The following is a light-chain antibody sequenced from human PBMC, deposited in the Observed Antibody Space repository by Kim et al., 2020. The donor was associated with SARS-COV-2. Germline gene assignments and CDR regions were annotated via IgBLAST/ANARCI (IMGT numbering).Light chain of an antibody. CDR2: EVT. CDR1: SSDVGGYNF. J-gene: IGLJ2*01. V-gene: IGLV2-8*01. Sequence: QSALTQPPSASGSLGQSVTISCTGTSSDVGGYNFVSWYQQHPGKAPKVVIYEVTKRPSGVPDRFSGSKPGNTASLTVSGLQAEDEADYHCSSYAGNSLVFGGGTKVTVL. CDR3: SSYAGNSLV.